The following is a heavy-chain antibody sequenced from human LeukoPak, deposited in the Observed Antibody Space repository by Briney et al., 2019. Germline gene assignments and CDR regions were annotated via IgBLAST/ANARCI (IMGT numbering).Heavy chain of an antibody. D-gene: IGHD3-22*01. CDR3: ARVGSGYYYSRFDY. V-gene: IGHV4-34*01. J-gene: IGHJ4*02. CDR2: INHSGST. CDR1: GGSFRGYY. Sequence: PAGTLCLTGEVYGGSFRGYYWSWIRQPPGKGLEWIGEINHSGSTNYNPSLKSRVTISVATSKNQFSLKLSSVTAADTAVYYCARVGSGYYYSRFDYWGQGTLVTVSS.